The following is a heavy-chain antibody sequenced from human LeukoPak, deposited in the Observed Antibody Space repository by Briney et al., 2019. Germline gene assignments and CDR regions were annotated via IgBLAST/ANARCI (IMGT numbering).Heavy chain of an antibody. V-gene: IGHV1-2*02. CDR3: ARYMAAAGTFDY. Sequence: ASVNVSCKASGYTFTAYYMHWVRQAPGPRLEWMGWINPNSGATYYEQKFQGRVTMTRDTSISTAYMEVTRLRSDDSAMYYCARYMAAAGTFDYWGQETLVTVSS. CDR2: INPNSGAT. CDR1: GYTFTAYY. D-gene: IGHD6-13*01. J-gene: IGHJ4*02.